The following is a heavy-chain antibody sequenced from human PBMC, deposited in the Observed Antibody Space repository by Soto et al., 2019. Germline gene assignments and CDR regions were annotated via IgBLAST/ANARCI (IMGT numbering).Heavy chain of an antibody. V-gene: IGHV2-5*02. J-gene: IGHJ3*01. CDR1: GFSLSTSGVG. Sequence: QITLKESGPTLVKPTQTLTLTCIFSGFSLSTSGVGVGWIRQPPGKALEWLAVIYWDHDKGYSPSLKSRVTITGDTSKHQVVFTMTNMDHEDTGTSYCAHVTSWGEGAHVDLWSQGTKVTISS. CDR2: IYWDHDK. CDR3: AHVTSWGEGAHVDL. D-gene: IGHD3-16*01.